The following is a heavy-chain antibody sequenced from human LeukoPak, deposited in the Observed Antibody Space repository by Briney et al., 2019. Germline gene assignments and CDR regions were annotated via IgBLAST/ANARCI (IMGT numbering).Heavy chain of an antibody. CDR1: GGTFSSYA. D-gene: IGHD2-2*01. CDR3: ARDALLFGSSTSLAKSWFDP. J-gene: IGHJ5*02. V-gene: IGHV1-69*04. Sequence: ASVKVSCKASGGTFSSYAISWVRQAPGQGVEWMGRIIPILGIANYAQKFQGRVTITADKSTSTAYMELSSLRSEDTAVYYCARDALLFGSSTSLAKSWFDPWGQGTLVTVSS. CDR2: IIPILGIA.